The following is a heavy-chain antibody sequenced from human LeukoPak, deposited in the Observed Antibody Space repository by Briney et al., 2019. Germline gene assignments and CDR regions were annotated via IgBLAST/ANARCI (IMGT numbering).Heavy chain of an antibody. V-gene: IGHV1-2*02. CDR3: ARTEDYDSSGYSEY. D-gene: IGHD3-22*01. CDR2: INPNSGGT. CDR1: GYTFTGYY. J-gene: IGHJ4*02. Sequence: ASVKVSCKVSGYTFTGYYMHWVRQAPGQGLEWMGWINPNSGGTNYAQKFQGRVTMTRDTSISTAYMELSRLRSDDTAVYYCARTEDYDSSGYSEYWGQGTLVTVSS.